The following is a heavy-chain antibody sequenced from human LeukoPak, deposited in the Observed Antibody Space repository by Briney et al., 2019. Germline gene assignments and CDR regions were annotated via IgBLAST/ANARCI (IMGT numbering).Heavy chain of an antibody. CDR1: GGSISSYY. J-gene: IGHJ4*02. V-gene: IGHV4-59*05. Sequence: SETLSLTCTVSGGSISSYYWSWIRQPPGKGLEWIGSIYYSGSTYYNPSLKSRVTISVDTSKNQFSLKLSSVTAADTAVYYCARVLFGVGTFDYWGQGTLVTVSS. D-gene: IGHD3-3*01. CDR2: IYYSGST. CDR3: ARVLFGVGTFDY.